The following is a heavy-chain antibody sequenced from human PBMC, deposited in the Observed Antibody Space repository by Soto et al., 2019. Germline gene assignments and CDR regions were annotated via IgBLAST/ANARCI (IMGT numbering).Heavy chain of an antibody. V-gene: IGHV4-61*01. CDR3: ATGMLTRGHHYMDV. D-gene: IGHD3-10*01. CDR1: GASVSSGSHY. CDR2: IYYSGST. Sequence: SETLSLTCSFSGASVSSGSHYWSWIRQSPGKGLEWIGFIYYSGSTNYNPSLKSRVTISVDTSKNQFSLQLNSVTPEDTAVYYCATGMLTRGHHYMDVWGQGTSVT. J-gene: IGHJ6*03.